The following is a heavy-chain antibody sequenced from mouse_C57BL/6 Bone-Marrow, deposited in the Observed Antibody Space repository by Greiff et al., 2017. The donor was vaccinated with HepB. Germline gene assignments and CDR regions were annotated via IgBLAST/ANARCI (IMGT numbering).Heavy chain of an antibody. D-gene: IGHD2-2*01. Sequence: VKLQESGAELARPGASVKLSCKASGYTFTSYGISWVKQSTGQGLEWIGEIYPRSGNTYYNEKFKGKATLTADKSSSTAYMELRSLTSEDSAVYFCAREDLLWLRRFAYWGQGTLVTVSA. CDR2: IYPRSGNT. V-gene: IGHV1-81*01. J-gene: IGHJ3*01. CDR1: GYTFTSYG. CDR3: AREDLLWLRRFAY.